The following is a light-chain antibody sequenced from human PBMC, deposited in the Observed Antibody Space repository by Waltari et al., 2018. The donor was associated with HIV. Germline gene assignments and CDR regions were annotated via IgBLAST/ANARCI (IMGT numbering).Light chain of an antibody. V-gene: IGLV3-21*02. J-gene: IGLJ2*01. CDR1: NIAGRK. Sequence: YVLTQPPSVSVAPGQTARITRGGDNIAGRKVQWYQRRPGQAPALVVFDDSDRPSGIPERFSGSISGNTATLIISRVEDGDEADYYCQVWDESNEQVVFGGGTRLTVL. CDR2: DDS. CDR3: QVWDESNEQVV.